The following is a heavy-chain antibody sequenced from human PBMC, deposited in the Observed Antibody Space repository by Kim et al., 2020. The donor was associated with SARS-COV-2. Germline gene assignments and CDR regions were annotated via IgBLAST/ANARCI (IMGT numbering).Heavy chain of an antibody. CDR1: GGSISSSSYY. Sequence: SETLSLTCTVSGGSISSSSYYWGWIRQPPGKGLEWIGSIYYSGSTYYNPSLKSRVTISVDTSKNQFSLKLSSVTAADTAVYYCAREGVVTNDGWFDPCGQGTLVTVSS. J-gene: IGHJ5*02. CDR3: AREGVVTNDGWFDP. D-gene: IGHD2-21*02. CDR2: IYYSGST. V-gene: IGHV4-39*01.